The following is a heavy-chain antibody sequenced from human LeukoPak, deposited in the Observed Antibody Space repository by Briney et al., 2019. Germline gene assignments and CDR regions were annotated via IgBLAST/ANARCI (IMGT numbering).Heavy chain of an antibody. CDR3: AKSGGYGLIDY. CDR2: IYDSGST. CDR1: GASISGSGYY. Sequence: SETLSLTCTVSGASISGSGYYWRWIRQPPGKELEWIGNIYDSGSTYYNASLQSRVTISIDTSKQQFSLRLSSVTAADTAMYYCAKSGGYGLIDYWGQGTLVTVSS. V-gene: IGHV4-39*01. J-gene: IGHJ4*02. D-gene: IGHD1-26*01.